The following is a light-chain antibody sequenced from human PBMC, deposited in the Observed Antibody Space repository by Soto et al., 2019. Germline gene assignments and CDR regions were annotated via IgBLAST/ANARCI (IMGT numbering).Light chain of an antibody. CDR2: EGS. J-gene: IGLJ1*01. CDR1: SGFVGSFSL. CDR3: CSYAGGETYV. Sequence: QSVLAQPDSVSGSPGQSITISCTGTSGFVGSFSLVSWYQQVPGKAPKLVIYEGSKWPSGVSNRFSGSKSGNTASLTISGLQADDEGDYYCCSYAGGETYVFGTGTKVTV. V-gene: IGLV2-23*01.